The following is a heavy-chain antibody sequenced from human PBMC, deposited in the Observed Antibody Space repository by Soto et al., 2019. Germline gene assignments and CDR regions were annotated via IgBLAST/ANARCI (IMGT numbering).Heavy chain of an antibody. V-gene: IGHV3-21*01. D-gene: IGHD1-26*01. CDR2: ISSSSSYI. J-gene: IGHJ4*02. Sequence: EVQLVESGGGLVKPGGSLRLSCAASGFTFSSYSMNWVRQAPWKGLEWVSSISSSSSYIYYADSVKGRFTISRDNAKNSLYRQMNSLRAEDTAVYYCARDPGVGVFDYWGQGTLVTVSS. CDR1: GFTFSSYS. CDR3: ARDPGVGVFDY.